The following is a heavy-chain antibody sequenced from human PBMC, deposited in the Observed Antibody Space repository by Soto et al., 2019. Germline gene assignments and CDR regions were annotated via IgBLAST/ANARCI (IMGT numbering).Heavy chain of an antibody. Sequence: PSETLSLTCTVSGGSISSDDYYWSWIRQAPGRGLEWIGYIHSSGSIYYNPSLKSRATMSIDTAGNQFSLKVSSVTVEDTAVYYCARDLDGLHDDTSGPFPRPGWGQGTLVTVSS. V-gene: IGHV4-30-4*01. J-gene: IGHJ1*01. CDR2: IHSSGSI. CDR3: ARDLDGLHDDTSGPFPRPG. D-gene: IGHD3-22*01. CDR1: GGSISSDDYY.